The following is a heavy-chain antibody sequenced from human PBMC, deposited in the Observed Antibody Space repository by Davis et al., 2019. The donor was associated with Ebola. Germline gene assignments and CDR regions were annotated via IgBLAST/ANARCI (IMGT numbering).Heavy chain of an antibody. CDR1: GFTFSDYY. Sequence: GESLKTSCAASGFTFSDYYMSWIRQAPGKGLEWVSFISSSCSTIYHADSVKGRFPISRDNAKNSLFLQMNSLRAEDTAVYYCARDHIGTAMVYGAESFDYWGQGTLVTVSS. CDR3: ARDHIGTAMVYGAESFDY. CDR2: ISSSCSTI. J-gene: IGHJ4*02. D-gene: IGHD5-18*01. V-gene: IGHV3-11*01.